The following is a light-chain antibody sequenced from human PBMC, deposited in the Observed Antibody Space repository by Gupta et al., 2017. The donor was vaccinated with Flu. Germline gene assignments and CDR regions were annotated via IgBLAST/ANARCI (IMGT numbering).Light chain of an antibody. CDR1: SSNIGSNY. J-gene: IGLJ2*01. Sequence: QSVLTQPPSASGTPGQRVTISCSGSSSNIGSNYVYWYQQLPGTAPKLLIYRNNKRPSGVPDRFSGSKSGTSASLAISGLRAEDEADYYCAAWEDSLSGLVVFGGGTKLTVL. V-gene: IGLV1-47*01. CDR3: AAWEDSLSGLVV. CDR2: RNN.